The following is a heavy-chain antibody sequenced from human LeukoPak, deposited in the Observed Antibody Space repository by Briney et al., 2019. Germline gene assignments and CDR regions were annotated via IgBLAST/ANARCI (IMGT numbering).Heavy chain of an antibody. J-gene: IGHJ6*03. Sequence: ASVKVSCKASGYTFTGYYMRWVRQAPGQGLEWMGWINPNSGGTNYAQKFQGRVTMTRDTSISTAYMELSRLRSDDTAVYYCARGSYGDYHYYYMDVWGKGTTVTISS. CDR2: INPNSGGT. V-gene: IGHV1-2*02. CDR1: GYTFTGYY. D-gene: IGHD4-17*01. CDR3: ARGSYGDYHYYYMDV.